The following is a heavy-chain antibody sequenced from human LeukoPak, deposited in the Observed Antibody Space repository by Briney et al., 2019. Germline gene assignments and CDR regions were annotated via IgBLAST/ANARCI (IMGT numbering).Heavy chain of an antibody. J-gene: IGHJ4*02. CDR3: ARDAIVVVVAATDAYFDC. V-gene: IGHV1-2*02. CDR1: GYTFTGYY. CDR2: INPNSGGT. D-gene: IGHD2-15*01. Sequence: ASVKVSCKASGYTFTGYYMHWVRQAPGQGLEWMGWINPNSGGTNYAQKFQGRVTMTRDTSISTAYMELSRLRSDDTAVYYCARDAIVVVVAATDAYFDCWGQGTLVTVSS.